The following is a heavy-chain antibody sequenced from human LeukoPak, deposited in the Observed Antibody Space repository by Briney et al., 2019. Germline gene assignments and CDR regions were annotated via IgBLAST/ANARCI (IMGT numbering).Heavy chain of an antibody. CDR2: ISWNSVSI. CDR3: AKPRRSFYYYYGMDV. CDR1: GFTFDDYA. J-gene: IGHJ6*02. V-gene: IGHV3-9*01. Sequence: GGSLRLSCAASGFTFDDYAMHWVRQAPGKGLEWVSGISWNSVSIGYADSVKGRFTISRDNAKNSLYLQMNSLRAEGTALYYCAKPRRSFYYYYGMDVWGQGTTVTVSS.